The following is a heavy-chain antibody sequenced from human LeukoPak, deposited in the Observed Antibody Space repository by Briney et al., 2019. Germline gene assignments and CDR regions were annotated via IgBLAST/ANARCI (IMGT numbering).Heavy chain of an antibody. D-gene: IGHD5-18*01. CDR3: ARDRVVDTAKIVHFYYYYMDV. Sequence: PGGSLRLSCVASGFSFPDFSMNWVRQAPGKGPEWISYISGRGGTIDYADFVKGRFSISRDNAKNSLNLQMNSLRAEDTAVYFCARDRVVDTAKIVHFYYYYMDVWGKGTTVTVS. CDR2: ISGRGGTI. CDR1: GFSFPDFS. J-gene: IGHJ6*03. V-gene: IGHV3-48*04.